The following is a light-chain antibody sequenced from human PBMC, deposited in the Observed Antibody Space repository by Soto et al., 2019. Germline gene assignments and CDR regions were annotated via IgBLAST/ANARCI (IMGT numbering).Light chain of an antibody. CDR2: EVT. CDR3: SSFTTTHTLL. J-gene: IGLJ2*01. Sequence: QSALTQPASVSGSLGQSITISCSGASSDVGGYNYVSWYQQHPGTAPKLIMFEVTNRPSGVSYRFSGSKSGNTASLTISGLQAEDEADYYCSSFTTTHTLLFDGGTKLTVL. CDR1: SSDVGGYNY. V-gene: IGLV2-14*01.